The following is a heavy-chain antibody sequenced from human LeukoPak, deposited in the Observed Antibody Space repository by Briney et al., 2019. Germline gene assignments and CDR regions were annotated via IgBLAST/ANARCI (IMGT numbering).Heavy chain of an antibody. CDR2: MGYEGIHK. V-gene: IGHV3-30*02. J-gene: IGHJ4*02. D-gene: IGHD4-23*01. CDR3: ARDLHGGYSSDY. Sequence: GGALRLSCAASGFTFNNFGMHWVRQAPGRGLEWVAFMGYEGIHKYYADSVKGRFTISKDNSKATLYLQMNSLRPEDTAVYYCARDLHGGYSSDYWGQGTLVTVSS. CDR1: GFTFNNFG.